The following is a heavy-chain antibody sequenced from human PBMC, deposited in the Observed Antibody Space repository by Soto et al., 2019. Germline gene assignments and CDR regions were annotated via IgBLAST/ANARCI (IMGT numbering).Heavy chain of an antibody. Sequence: QVQLQESGPGLVKPSQTLSLTCTVSGGSISSGDYYWSWIRQPPGKGLEWITYIYFRGNTYYNPSLKSRVTISGDTSKNQFSLKLSSVTAADTAVYYCARAQLVGYYFDYWGQGILVTVSS. J-gene: IGHJ4*02. CDR1: GGSISSGDYY. CDR2: IYFRGNT. CDR3: ARAQLVGYYFDY. D-gene: IGHD6-13*01. V-gene: IGHV4-30-4*01.